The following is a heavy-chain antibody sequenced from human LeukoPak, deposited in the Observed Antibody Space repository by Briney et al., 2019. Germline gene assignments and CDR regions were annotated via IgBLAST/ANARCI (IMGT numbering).Heavy chain of an antibody. CDR3: ARCSDDYGSGTLGGFDP. J-gene: IGHJ5*02. CDR1: GFTFSDYY. CDR2: ISSSSSYT. V-gene: IGHV3-11*06. Sequence: KPGGSLRLSCAASGFTFSDYYMSWIRQAPGKGLEWVPYISSSSSYTNYADSVKGRFTISRDNAKNSLYLQMNSLRAEDTAVYYCARCSDDYGSGTLGGFDPWGQGTLVTVSS. D-gene: IGHD3-10*01.